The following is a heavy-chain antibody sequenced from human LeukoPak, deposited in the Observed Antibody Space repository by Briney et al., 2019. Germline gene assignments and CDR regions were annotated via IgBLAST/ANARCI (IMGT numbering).Heavy chain of an antibody. CDR2: IYTSGST. CDR1: GGSISSGSYY. V-gene: IGHV4-61*02. J-gene: IGHJ4*02. Sequence: SQTLSLTCTVSGGSISSGSYYWSWIRQPAGKGLEWIGRIYTSGSTNYNPSLKSRVTISVDTSKNQFSLKLSSVTAADTAVYYCARSGYYLDYWGQGTLVTVSS. CDR3: ARSGYYLDY. D-gene: IGHD3-22*01.